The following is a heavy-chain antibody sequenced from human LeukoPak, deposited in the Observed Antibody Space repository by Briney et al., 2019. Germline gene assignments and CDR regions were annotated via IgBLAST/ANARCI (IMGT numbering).Heavy chain of an antibody. D-gene: IGHD5-18*01. CDR1: GFTFSSYG. CDR2: ISGSGGST. CDR3: AKSLGYSYGHPFDY. Sequence: GGALRLSCAASGFTFSSYGMSSVPPAPGKGLEWVSAISGSGGSTYYADSVRGRFTISRDNSKNTLYLQMNSLRAEDTAVYYCAKSLGYSYGHPFDYWGQGTLVTVSS. J-gene: IGHJ4*02. V-gene: IGHV3-23*01.